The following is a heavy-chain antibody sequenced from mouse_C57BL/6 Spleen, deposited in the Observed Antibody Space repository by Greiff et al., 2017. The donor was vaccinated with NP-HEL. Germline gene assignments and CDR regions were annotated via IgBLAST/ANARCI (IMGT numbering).Heavy chain of an antibody. D-gene: IGHD4-1*01. Sequence: VHVKQSGPELVKPGASVKISCKASGYSFTGYYMNWVKQSPEKSLEWIGEINPSTGGTTYNQKFKAKATLTVDKSSSTAYMQLKSLTSEDSAVYYCARKLDFDYWGQGTTLTVSS. J-gene: IGHJ2*01. CDR1: GYSFTGYY. CDR2: INPSTGGT. CDR3: ARKLDFDY. V-gene: IGHV1-42*01.